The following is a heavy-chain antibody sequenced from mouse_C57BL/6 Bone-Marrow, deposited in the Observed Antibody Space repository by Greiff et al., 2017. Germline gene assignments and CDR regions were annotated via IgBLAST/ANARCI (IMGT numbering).Heavy chain of an antibody. V-gene: IGHV1-5*01. Sequence: EVQLQQSGTVLVKPGASVKLSCKTSGYTFTSYWMHWVKQRPGQGLEWIGDINPRNSDTSYNQKFKSKATLTVVTSASTAYMELSSLTTEDSAVXYCNGFNYWGQGTTLTVSS. CDR2: INPRNSDT. J-gene: IGHJ2*01. CDR1: GYTFTSYW. CDR3: NGFNY.